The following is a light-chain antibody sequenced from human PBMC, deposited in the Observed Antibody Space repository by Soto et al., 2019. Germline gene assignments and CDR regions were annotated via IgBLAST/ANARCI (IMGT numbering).Light chain of an antibody. V-gene: IGKV1-39*01. CDR1: RTINTY. J-gene: IGKJ1*01. CDR2: GAS. Sequence: DVRMTQSPSSLSASVGDTITITCRASRTINTYLNWFQQKPGEPPRLLIYGASTLHDGVPSRFSGSGSGTDFTLTISSLQPEDFGTYYCQQSFSTPRTFGQGTKVDIK. CDR3: QQSFSTPRT.